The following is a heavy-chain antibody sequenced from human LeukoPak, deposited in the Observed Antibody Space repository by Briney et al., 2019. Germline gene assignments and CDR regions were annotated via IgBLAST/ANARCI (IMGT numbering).Heavy chain of an antibody. CDR1: GFTFSPFG. Sequence: GGSLRLSCAASGFTFSPFGMNWVRQAPGKGLEWVSVITGSGGGGSTFYADSVKGRFTISRDNSNNTLYLQMNSLRAEDTAVYYCARDGTDWGQGTLVTVSS. V-gene: IGHV3-23*01. J-gene: IGHJ4*02. CDR3: ARDGTD. D-gene: IGHD1-1*01. CDR2: ITGSGGGGST.